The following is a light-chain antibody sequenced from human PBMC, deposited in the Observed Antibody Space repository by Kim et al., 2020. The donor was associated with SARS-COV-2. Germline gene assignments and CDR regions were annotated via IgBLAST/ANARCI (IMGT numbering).Light chain of an antibody. CDR2: DDS. Sequence: PGKTARITCGENNIGSKSVHWYQQKPGQAPVLVVYDDSDRPSGIPERFSGSKSGNTATLTISRVEAGDEADYYCQVWDSSSYHPVVFGGGTQLTVL. V-gene: IGLV3-21*03. J-gene: IGLJ2*01. CDR1: NIGSKS. CDR3: QVWDSSSYHPVV.